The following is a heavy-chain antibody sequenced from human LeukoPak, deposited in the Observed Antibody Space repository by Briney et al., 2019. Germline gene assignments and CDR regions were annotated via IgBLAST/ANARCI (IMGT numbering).Heavy chain of an antibody. D-gene: IGHD5-18*01. J-gene: IGHJ4*02. CDR3: TTGGGYSDN. V-gene: IGHV3-15*01. CDR1: GFTFSNAW. Sequence: GGPLRLSCAASGFTFSNAWMSWVRQAPGKGLEWVGRIKSITDGGTTDYAAPVKGRFTISRDDSKNTLYLQMNSLKTEDTAVYYCTTGGGYSDNWGQGTLVTVSS. CDR2: IKSITDGGTT.